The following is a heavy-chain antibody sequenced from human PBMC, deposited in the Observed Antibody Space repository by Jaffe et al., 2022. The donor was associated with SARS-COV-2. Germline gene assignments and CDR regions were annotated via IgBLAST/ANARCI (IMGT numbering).Heavy chain of an antibody. CDR1: GASISGYY. Sequence: QVQLQESGPGLVEPSETLSLTCSVSGASISGYYWTWHRQPPGKRLEYIGYIYYSGTTNYNPSLKSRVTIEVDTSKSQFSLKLSSVTAADTAVYYCARLWTPGATNWLPDYWGQGTLVTVSS. CDR3: ARLWTPGATNWLPDY. CDR2: IYYSGTT. D-gene: IGHD6-19*01. J-gene: IGHJ4*02. V-gene: IGHV4-59*01.